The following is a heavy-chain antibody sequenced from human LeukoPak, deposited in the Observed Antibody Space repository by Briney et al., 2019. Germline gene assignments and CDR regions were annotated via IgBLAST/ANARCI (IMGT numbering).Heavy chain of an antibody. J-gene: IGHJ4*02. Sequence: PGGSLRLSCAASGFTFSNAWMSWVRQAPGKGLEWVGRIKSKTDGGTTDYAAPVKGRFTIPRDDSKNTLYLQINSLKTEDTAVYYCTTEAAVAGIFDYWGQGTLVTVSS. CDR2: IKSKTDGGTT. CDR3: TTEAAVAGIFDY. V-gene: IGHV3-15*01. CDR1: GFTFSNAW. D-gene: IGHD6-19*01.